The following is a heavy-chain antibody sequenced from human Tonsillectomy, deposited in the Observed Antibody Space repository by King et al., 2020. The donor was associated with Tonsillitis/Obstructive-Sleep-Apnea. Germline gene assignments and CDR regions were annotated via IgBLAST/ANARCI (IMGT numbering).Heavy chain of an antibody. CDR3: ARDVSGGTNAFDI. CDR1: GFTFSSYG. CDR2: IWYDGCNK. D-gene: IGHD2-15*01. Sequence: VQLVESGGGVVQPGRSLRLSCAASGFTFSSYGMHWVRQAPGKGLEWVAVIWYDGCNKNYADSVKGRFTISRDISKNTLYLQMHSLRAEDTAVYYCARDVSGGTNAFDIWGQGTMVTVSS. V-gene: IGHV3-33*01. J-gene: IGHJ3*02.